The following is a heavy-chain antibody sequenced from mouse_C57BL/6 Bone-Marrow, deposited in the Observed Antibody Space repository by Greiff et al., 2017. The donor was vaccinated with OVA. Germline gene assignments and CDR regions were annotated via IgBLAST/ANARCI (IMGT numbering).Heavy chain of an antibody. Sequence: EVKVVESGGGLVQPGESLKLSCASTEYAFPSHDMSWVRKTPEKRLELVAAINSDGGSTYYPDTMERRFIISRDNTKKTLYLQMSRLRSEDTALYYCASVGTFDYWGQGTTLTVSS. V-gene: IGHV5-2*03. CDR3: ASVGTFDY. CDR1: EYAFPSHD. J-gene: IGHJ2*01. D-gene: IGHD2-14*01. CDR2: INSDGGST.